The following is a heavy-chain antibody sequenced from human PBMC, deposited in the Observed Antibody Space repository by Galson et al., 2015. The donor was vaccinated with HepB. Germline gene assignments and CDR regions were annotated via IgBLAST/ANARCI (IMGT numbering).Heavy chain of an antibody. D-gene: IGHD2-15*01. CDR1: GYTFTSYG. V-gene: IGHV1-18*01. Sequence: SVKVSCKASGYTFTSYGISWVRQAPGQGLEWMGWISAYNGNTNYAQKLQSRVTITRDTSASTAYMELSSLRSEDTAVYYCARGYCSGGSCYHFDYWGQGTLVTVSS. CDR3: ARGYCSGGSCYHFDY. J-gene: IGHJ4*02. CDR2: ISAYNGNT.